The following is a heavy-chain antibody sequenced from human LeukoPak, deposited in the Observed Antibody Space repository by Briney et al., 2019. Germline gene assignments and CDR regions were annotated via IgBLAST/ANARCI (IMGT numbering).Heavy chain of an antibody. CDR3: ARGSAAVVPAAIGMDAPFDY. CDR1: GYTFTSYG. CDR2: ITTYNGNT. D-gene: IGHD2-2*01. J-gene: IGHJ4*02. V-gene: IGHV1-18*01. Sequence: GASVKVSCKASGYTFTSYGISWVRQAPGQGLERMGWITTYNGNTNYAQNLQGRVTLTTDTSTSTAYMELRSLRSDDTAVYYCARGSAAVVPAAIGMDAPFDYWGQGTLVTVSS.